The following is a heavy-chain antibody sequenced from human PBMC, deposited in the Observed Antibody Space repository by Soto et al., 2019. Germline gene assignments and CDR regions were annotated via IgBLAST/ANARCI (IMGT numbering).Heavy chain of an antibody. CDR2: ISTSGSTI. CDR3: ARELAAGSFDY. D-gene: IGHD6-13*01. Sequence: PGGSLRLSCAASGFTFSRYEMNWVRQAPGKGLEWISYISTSGSTIYYADSVKGRFTISRDNAKNSLYLQMNSLRAEDTAVYYCARELAAGSFDYWGQGTLVTVSS. CDR1: GFTFSRYE. V-gene: IGHV3-48*03. J-gene: IGHJ4*02.